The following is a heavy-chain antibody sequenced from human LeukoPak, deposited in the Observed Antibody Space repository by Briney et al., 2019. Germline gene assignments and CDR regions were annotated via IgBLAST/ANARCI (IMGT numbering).Heavy chain of an antibody. J-gene: IGHJ4*02. CDR1: GFTFSGYA. Sequence: AGGSLRLSCAASGFTFSGYAMNWVRQAPGKGLEWLSHISSTGGIIYYADSVKGRLTVSRDNAKNSLYLQMNSLRAEDTAVYYCAKSYPYGDSLIEIWGQGALVTVSS. V-gene: IGHV3-48*03. D-gene: IGHD4-17*01. CDR2: ISSTGGII. CDR3: AKSYPYGDSLIEI.